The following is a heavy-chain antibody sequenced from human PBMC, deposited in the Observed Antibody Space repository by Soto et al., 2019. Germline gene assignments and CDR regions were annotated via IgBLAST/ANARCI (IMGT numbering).Heavy chain of an antibody. CDR3: AHRIAARKGWYFDY. J-gene: IGHJ4*02. CDR2: IYWNDDK. V-gene: IGHV2-5*01. CDR1: GFSLSTSGVG. Sequence: QITLKESGPTLVKPTQTLTLTCTFSGFSLSTSGVGVGWIRQPPGKALEWLALIYWNDDKRYSPTLKSRLTITKDTSKNQVVLTITNMDPVDTATYYCAHRIAARKGWYFDYWGQGTLVTVSS. D-gene: IGHD6-13*01.